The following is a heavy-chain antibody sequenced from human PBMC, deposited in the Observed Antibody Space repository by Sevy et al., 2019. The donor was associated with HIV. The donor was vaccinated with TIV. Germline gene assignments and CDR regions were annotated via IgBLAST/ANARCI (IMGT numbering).Heavy chain of an antibody. V-gene: IGHV3-48*01. CDR1: GFTFSSYS. Sequence: GGSLRLSCAASGFTFSSYSMNWVRQAPGKWLEWVSYISSSSTIYYADSVKGRFTISRDNAKNSLYLQMNSLRAEDTAVYYCARVGIVVGGAFDIWGQGTMVTVSS. D-gene: IGHD2-15*01. CDR2: ISSSSTI. CDR3: ARVGIVVGGAFDI. J-gene: IGHJ3*02.